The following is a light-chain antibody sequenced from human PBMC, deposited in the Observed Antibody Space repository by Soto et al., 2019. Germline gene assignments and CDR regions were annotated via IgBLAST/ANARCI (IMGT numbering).Light chain of an antibody. J-gene: IGKJ1*01. CDR2: CAS. CDR1: QSLLHSSVNRNH. Sequence: EIVMAQFPETLAVSVGERATIKCRSSQSLLHSSVNRNHLTWYQQKPGQPPELLIYCASTRHSGVADRFSGSGSGTDFTLTINSLQAEDVADYYCQQYYSPPWTFGQGTKVEIK. CDR3: QQYYSPPWT. V-gene: IGKV4-1*01.